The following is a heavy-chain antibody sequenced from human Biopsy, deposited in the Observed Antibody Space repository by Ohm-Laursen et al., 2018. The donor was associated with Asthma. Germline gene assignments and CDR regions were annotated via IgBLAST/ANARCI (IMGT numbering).Heavy chain of an antibody. CDR3: ARFVQAKEGVF. CDR2: INGDGSQK. Sequence: SLRLSCAASGFTFGNFWMSWGRQTPGKGLEWVATINGDGSQKSYVDSVTGRFTISRDNSKNSLHLEMNSLRAEDTAVYFCARFVQAKEGVFWGQGARVTVSS. V-gene: IGHV3-7*01. J-gene: IGHJ4*02. D-gene: IGHD1-26*01. CDR1: GFTFGNFW.